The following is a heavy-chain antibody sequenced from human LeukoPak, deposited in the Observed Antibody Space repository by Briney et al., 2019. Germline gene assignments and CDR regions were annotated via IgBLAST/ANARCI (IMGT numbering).Heavy chain of an antibody. D-gene: IGHD3-22*01. CDR1: GYTFTSYG. Sequence: ASVKVSCKASGYTFTSYGISWVRQAPGQGLEWMGWISAYNGNTNYAQKFQGRVTMTRNTSISTAYMELSSLRSEDTAVYYCARSAMIVVKCLRYWGQGTLVTVSS. V-gene: IGHV1-18*01. J-gene: IGHJ4*02. CDR3: ARSAMIVVKCLRY. CDR2: ISAYNGNT.